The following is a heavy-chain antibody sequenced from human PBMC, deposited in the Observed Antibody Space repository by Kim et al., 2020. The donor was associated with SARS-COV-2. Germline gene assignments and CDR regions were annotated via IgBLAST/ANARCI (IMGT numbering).Heavy chain of an antibody. D-gene: IGHD3-3*02. V-gene: IGHV3-7*01. CDR1: GFTFSSYW. CDR2: IKQDGSEK. CDR3: ARGPVSHFWSDYYYYGMDV. J-gene: IGHJ6*02. Sequence: GGSLRLSCAASGFTFSSYWMSWVRQAPGKGLEWVANIKQDGSEKYYVDSVKGRFTISRDNAKNSLYLQMNSLRAEDAAVYYCARGPVSHFWSDYYYYGMDVWGHGTTVTVSS.